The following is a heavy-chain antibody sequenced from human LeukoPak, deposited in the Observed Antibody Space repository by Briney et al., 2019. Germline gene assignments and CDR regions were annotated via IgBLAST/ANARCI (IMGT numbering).Heavy chain of an antibody. V-gene: IGHV3-21*01. D-gene: IGHD6-19*01. CDR3: ARQPYSSGWYDLDY. J-gene: IGHJ4*02. CDR1: DFTFISYS. CDR2: ISSSSSYI. Sequence: GGPLSLSVAPSDFTFISYSITWVRKAQGKGLGGSSSISSSSSYIYYADSVKGRFTISRDNAKNSLYLQMNSLRAEDTAVYYCARQPYSSGWYDLDYWGQGTLVTVSS.